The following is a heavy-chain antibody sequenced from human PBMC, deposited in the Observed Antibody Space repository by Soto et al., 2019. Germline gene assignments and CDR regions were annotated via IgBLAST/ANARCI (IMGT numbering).Heavy chain of an antibody. J-gene: IGHJ4*02. CDR3: ARDCNGGRCYPMY. CDR1: DYTFANYG. D-gene: IGHD2-15*01. V-gene: IGHV1-18*01. CDR2: ISGYNGNT. Sequence: QVQLVQSGGEVKKPGASVKVSCKSSDYTFANYGISWVRQAPGQGPEWMGWISGYNGNTNYAQKFQGRLTMTTDTSTSTAYMELRSLGSDDTAVYYCARDCNGGRCYPMYWCQGTLVTVSS.